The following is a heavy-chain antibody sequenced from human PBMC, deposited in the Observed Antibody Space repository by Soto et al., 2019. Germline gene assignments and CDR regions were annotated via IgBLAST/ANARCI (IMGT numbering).Heavy chain of an antibody. J-gene: IGHJ5*02. CDR2: IYYSGST. CDR1: GGSISSSSYY. Sequence: SETLPLTCTVSGGSISSSSYYWGWIRQPPGKGLEWIGSIYYSGSTYYNPSLKSRVTISVDTSKNQFSLKLSSVTAADTAVYYCARHVPIVLVPAAKRGYNWFDPWGQGTLVTVSS. D-gene: IGHD2-2*01. CDR3: ARHVPIVLVPAAKRGYNWFDP. V-gene: IGHV4-39*01.